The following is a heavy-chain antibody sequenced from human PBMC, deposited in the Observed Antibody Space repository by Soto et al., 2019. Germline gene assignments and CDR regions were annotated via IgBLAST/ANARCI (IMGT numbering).Heavy chain of an antibody. V-gene: IGHV4-34*01. J-gene: IGHJ6*03. CDR2: INHSGST. CDR3: GRRKDSSPLFYYYSYMDV. D-gene: IGHD3-22*01. Sequence: SETLSLTCAVYGGSFSGYFWTWIRQPPGKGLEWIGEINHSGSTNYNPSLKSRVAISVDTSKNQFSLKVSSVTAADTAVYYCGRRKDSSPLFYYYSYMDVGGKGTPVTVSS. CDR1: GGSFSGYF.